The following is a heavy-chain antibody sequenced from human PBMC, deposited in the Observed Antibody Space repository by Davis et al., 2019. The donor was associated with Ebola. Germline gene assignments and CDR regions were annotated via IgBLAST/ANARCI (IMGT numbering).Heavy chain of an antibody. CDR1: GYTFTSYY. V-gene: IGHV1-46*01. D-gene: IGHD1-26*01. CDR2: INPSGGST. J-gene: IGHJ4*02. Sequence: ASVPVSCKASGYTFTSYYMHWVRQAPGQGLEWMGIINPSGGSTSYAQKFQGRVTMTRDTSTSTVYMELSSLRSEDTAVYYCARDLFSAIVGATTIDYWGQGTLVTVSS. CDR3: ARDLFSAIVGATTIDY.